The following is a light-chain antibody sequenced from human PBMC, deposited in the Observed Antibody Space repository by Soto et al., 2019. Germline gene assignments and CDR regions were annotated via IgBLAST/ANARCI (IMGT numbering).Light chain of an antibody. CDR2: GAS. CDR1: QSVPSKY. Sequence: EIALTQSPGTLTLSPGERATLSCRASQSVPSKYLAWYQQNPGQAPRLLIYGASTRATGISARFSGSGSGTEFTLTISSLQSEDFATYYCLHPTSHPRTFGQRTMVDIK. CDR3: LHPTSHPRT. V-gene: IGKV3-15*01. J-gene: IGKJ1*01.